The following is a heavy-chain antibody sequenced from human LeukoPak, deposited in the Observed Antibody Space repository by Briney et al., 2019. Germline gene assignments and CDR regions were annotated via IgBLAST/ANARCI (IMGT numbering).Heavy chain of an antibody. J-gene: IGHJ4*02. CDR3: ASSIVGAHGEYYFDY. D-gene: IGHD1-26*01. CDR1: GGSISSGSYY. V-gene: IGHV4-61*02. Sequence: SETLSLTCTVSGGSISSGSYYWSWIRQPAGKGLEWIGRIYTSGSTNYNPSLKSRVTISVDTSKNQFSLKLSSVTAADTAVYYCASSIVGAHGEYYFDYWGQGTLVTVSS. CDR2: IYTSGST.